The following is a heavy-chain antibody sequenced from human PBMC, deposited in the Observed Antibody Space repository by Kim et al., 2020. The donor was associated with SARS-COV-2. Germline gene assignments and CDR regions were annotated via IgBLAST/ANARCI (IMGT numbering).Heavy chain of an antibody. J-gene: IGHJ3*02. CDR1: GGSFSGYY. CDR3: ARTPGGWIQLWNRAFDI. CDR2: INHSGST. V-gene: IGHV4-34*01. Sequence: SETLSLTCAVYGGSFSGYYWSWIRQPPGKGLEWIGEINHSGSTNYNPSLKSRVTISVDTSKNQFSLKLSSVTAADTAVYYCARTPGGWIQLWNRAFDIWGQGTMVTVSS. D-gene: IGHD5-18*01.